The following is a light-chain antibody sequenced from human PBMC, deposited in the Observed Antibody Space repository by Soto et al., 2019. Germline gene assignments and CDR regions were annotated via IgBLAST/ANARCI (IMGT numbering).Light chain of an antibody. CDR2: DVS. V-gene: IGLV2-14*01. J-gene: IGLJ1*01. CDR3: SSYTSFITDV. Sequence: QSVLTQPASVSGSPGQSITISCTGTSNDLGGYNYVSWYQQHPGKTPKLMIYDVSNRPSGVSDRFSGSKSGNTASLTISALHAEDEADYYCSSYTSFITDVFGTGTKLTVL. CDR1: SNDLGGYNY.